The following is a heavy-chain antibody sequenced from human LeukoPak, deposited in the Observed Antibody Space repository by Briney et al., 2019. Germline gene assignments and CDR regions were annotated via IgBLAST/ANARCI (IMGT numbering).Heavy chain of an antibody. CDR3: AKDMGYSYGYGDY. Sequence: PGGSLRLSFAASGFTFSSYAMSWVRQAPGKGLEWVSAISGSGGSTYYADSVKGRFTISRDNSKNTLYLQMNSLRAEDTAVYYCAKDMGYSYGYGDYWGQGTLVTVSS. CDR1: GFTFSSYA. CDR2: ISGSGGST. J-gene: IGHJ4*02. V-gene: IGHV3-23*01. D-gene: IGHD5-18*01.